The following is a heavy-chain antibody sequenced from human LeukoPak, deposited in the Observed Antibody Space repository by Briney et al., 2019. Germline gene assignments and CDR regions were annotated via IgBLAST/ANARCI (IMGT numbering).Heavy chain of an antibody. V-gene: IGHV1-2*02. Sequence: GASVRVSCKASGYTFTGYYMHWVRQAPGQGLEWMGWINPNSGGTNCAQKFQGRVTMTRDTSISTAYMELSRLRSDDTAVYYCASRYGDYRAFDIWGQGTMVTVSS. CDR2: INPNSGGT. D-gene: IGHD4-17*01. CDR3: ASRYGDYRAFDI. J-gene: IGHJ3*02. CDR1: GYTFTGYY.